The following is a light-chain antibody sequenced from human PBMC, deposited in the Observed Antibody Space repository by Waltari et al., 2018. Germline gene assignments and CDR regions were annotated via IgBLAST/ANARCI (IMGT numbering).Light chain of an antibody. J-gene: IGLJ3*02. V-gene: IGLV2-14*01. Sequence: QSALTQPASVSGSPGQSITISCTGTSSDVGLYNYVSWYQQHPGTAPKLMIYEVSKRPSGVSNRFSGSKSGNTASLTISGLQAEDEADYYCTSFTRTSIWVFGGGTKLTVL. CDR3: TSFTRTSIWV. CDR1: SSDVGLYNY. CDR2: EVS.